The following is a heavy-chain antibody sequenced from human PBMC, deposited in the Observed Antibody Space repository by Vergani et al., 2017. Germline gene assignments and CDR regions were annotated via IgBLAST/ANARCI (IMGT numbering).Heavy chain of an antibody. Sequence: QVQLQESGPGLVKPSETLSLTCTVSGAAIKDFYWSWFRQPPGKGLEWIGYVYYTGSTTYNPSLKSRVTISVDPSNNQFSLRRTSLTAADTAIYYCARDRDLYCRSTTSCHNWFDPWVQGSLVTVSS. V-gene: IGHV4-59*01. CDR1: GAAIKDFY. J-gene: IGHJ5*02. CDR2: VYYTGST. CDR3: ARDRDLYCRSTTSCHNWFDP. D-gene: IGHD2/OR15-2a*01.